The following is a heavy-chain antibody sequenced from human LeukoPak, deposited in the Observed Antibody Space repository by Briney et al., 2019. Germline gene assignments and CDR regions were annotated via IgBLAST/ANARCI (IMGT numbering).Heavy chain of an antibody. V-gene: IGHV3-11*01. CDR1: GFTFSDYY. D-gene: IGHD3-22*01. CDR2: ISSSGSTM. J-gene: IGHJ4*02. CDR3: ARVPYDSSGLYFDY. Sequence: GGSLRLSCAASGFTFSDYYMSWIRQAPGKGLEWVSYISSSGSTMYYADSVKGRFTISRDNAKNSLYLQMNSLRAEDTAVYYCARVPYDSSGLYFDYWGQGTLVTVSS.